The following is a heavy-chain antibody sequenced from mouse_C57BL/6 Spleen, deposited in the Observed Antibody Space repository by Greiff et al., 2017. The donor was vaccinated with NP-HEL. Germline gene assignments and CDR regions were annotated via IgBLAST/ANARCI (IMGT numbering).Heavy chain of an antibody. D-gene: IGHD2-3*01. V-gene: IGHV1-53*01. Sequence: QVQLQQPGTELVKPGASVKLSCKASGYTFTSYWMHWVKQRPGQGLEWIGNINTSNGGTNYNEKFKSKATLTVDKSSSTAYMQLSSLTSEDSAVYYCARWDYDGYYDYFDYWGQGTTLTVSS. CDR1: GYTFTSYW. J-gene: IGHJ2*01. CDR3: ARWDYDGYYDYFDY. CDR2: INTSNGGT.